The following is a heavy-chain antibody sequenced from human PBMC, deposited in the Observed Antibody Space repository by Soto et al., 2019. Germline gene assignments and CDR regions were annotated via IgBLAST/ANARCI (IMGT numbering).Heavy chain of an antibody. V-gene: IGHV1-18*01. CDR1: GYSFTSYG. Sequence: ASGKVSCKASGYSFTSYGISSVRQAPGQRLEWMGWISAYNGNTNYAQKLQGRVTMTTDTSTSTAYMELRSLRSDDTAVYFCLRYVGMVRGAADYWSQGSLVTVSS. J-gene: IGHJ4*02. CDR3: LRYVGMVRGAADY. CDR2: ISAYNGNT. D-gene: IGHD3-10*01.